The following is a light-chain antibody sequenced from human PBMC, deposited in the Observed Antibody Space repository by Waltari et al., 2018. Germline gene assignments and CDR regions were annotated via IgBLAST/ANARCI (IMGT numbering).Light chain of an antibody. CDR1: YLGKKH. J-gene: IGLJ2*01. V-gene: IGLV3-1*01. CDR2: QDN. Sequence: SYDLTQPASLSVSPGQTVSITCSGDYLGKKHTCWYHPRPGQSPLLVIYQDNKRPPGIPERFSGSNSGNTATLTISGTETMDEGDYYCQTWDRTTVVFGGGTKLTVL. CDR3: QTWDRTTVV.